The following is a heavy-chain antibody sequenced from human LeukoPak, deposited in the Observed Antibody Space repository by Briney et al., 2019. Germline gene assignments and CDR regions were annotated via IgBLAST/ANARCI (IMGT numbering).Heavy chain of an antibody. CDR3: ARAPRDCSSTSCYIDPYYYYYYMDV. D-gene: IGHD2-2*02. CDR1: GFSFDDYA. V-gene: IGHV3-9*01. Sequence: LSGGSLRLSCVGSGFSFDDYALHWVRQAPGKGLEWVSSINWNSDNIRYADSVKGRFTISRDNAKNTLYLQMNSLRAEDTAVYYCARAPRDCSSTSCYIDPYYYYYYMDVWGKGTTVTVSS. J-gene: IGHJ6*03. CDR2: INWNSDNI.